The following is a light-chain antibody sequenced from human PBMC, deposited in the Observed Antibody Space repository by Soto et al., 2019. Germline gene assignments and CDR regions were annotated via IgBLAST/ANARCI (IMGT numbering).Light chain of an antibody. CDR3: QHYGYPQWT. V-gene: IGKV1-12*01. CDR1: QAIDSW. CDR2: TGS. Sequence: DIQMTQSPSSVSASVGDRVTITCRASQAIDSWLAWYQQKPGEAPKLLIFTGSLLHSGVPPRFSGSGSGTDFTLTISSLQPEDFAVYYCQHYGYPQWTFGQGTKVEIK. J-gene: IGKJ1*01.